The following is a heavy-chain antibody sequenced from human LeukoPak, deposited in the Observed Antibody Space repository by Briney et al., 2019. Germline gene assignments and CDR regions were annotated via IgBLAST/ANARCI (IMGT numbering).Heavy chain of an antibody. CDR3: ARARAGAGLDY. D-gene: IGHD6-19*01. CDR1: GYTFTSYY. CDR2: INPSGGST. J-gene: IGHJ4*02. Sequence: ASVKVSCKASGYTFTSYYMHWVRQAPGQGLEWMGIINPSGGSTSYAQKFQGRVTMTRDTSTSTVYMELSSPRSEDTAVYYCARARAGAGLDYWGQGTLVTVSS. V-gene: IGHV1-46*01.